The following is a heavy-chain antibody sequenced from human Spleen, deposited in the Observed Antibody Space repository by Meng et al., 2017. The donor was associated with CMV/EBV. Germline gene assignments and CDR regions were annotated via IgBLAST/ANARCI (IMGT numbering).Heavy chain of an antibody. CDR3: ARVVTALWGYYFDY. CDR1: GGSFSGYY. J-gene: IGHJ4*02. V-gene: IGHV4-34*01. Sequence: QVQLQQWGAGLLKPSETLSLTCAVYGGSFSGYYWSWIRQPPGKGLEWIGEINHSGSTNYNPSLKSRVTISVDTSKNQFPLKLSSVTAADTAVYYCARVVTALWGYYFDYWGQGTLVTVSS. CDR2: INHSGST. D-gene: IGHD2-21*02.